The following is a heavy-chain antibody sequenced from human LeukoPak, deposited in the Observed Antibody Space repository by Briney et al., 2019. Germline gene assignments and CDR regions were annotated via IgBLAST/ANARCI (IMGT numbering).Heavy chain of an antibody. Sequence: SETLSLTCTVSGGSISSYYWSWIRQPPGKGLEWIGYIYYSGSTNYNPSLKSRVTISVDTSKNQFSLKLSSVTAADTAVYYCARGHYGSGGDYWGQGTLVTVSS. D-gene: IGHD3-10*01. CDR2: IYYSGST. CDR1: GGSISSYY. J-gene: IGHJ4*02. V-gene: IGHV4-59*01. CDR3: ARGHYGSGGDY.